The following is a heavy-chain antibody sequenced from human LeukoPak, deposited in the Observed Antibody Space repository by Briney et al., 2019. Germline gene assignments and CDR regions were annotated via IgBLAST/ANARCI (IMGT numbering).Heavy chain of an antibody. CDR1: GGSISSGGYY. CDR2: IYYSGST. D-gene: IGHD3-10*01. CDR3: ARTSYHYNSGDYGWYFDY. J-gene: IGHJ4*02. V-gene: IGHV4-31*03. Sequence: SETLSLACTVSGGSISSGGYYRSWIRQHPGKGLEWIGYIYYSGSTYYNPSLKSRVTISVDTSKNQFSLRLTSVTAADTAVYYCARTSYHYNSGDYGWYFDYWGQGTLVTVSA.